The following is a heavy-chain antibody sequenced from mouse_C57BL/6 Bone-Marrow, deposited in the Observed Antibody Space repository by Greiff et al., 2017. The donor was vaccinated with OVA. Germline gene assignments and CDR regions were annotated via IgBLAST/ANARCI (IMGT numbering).Heavy chain of an antibody. V-gene: IGHV1-55*01. CDR2: IYPGSGRT. Sequence: QAQLQQPGAELVKPGASVKMSCKASGYTFTSYWITWVKQRPGQGLEWIGDIYPGSGRTNYNEKFKSKATLTVDTSSSTAYMQLSSLTSEDSAVYYCARSGITTVEGDFAMDYWGQGTSGTVSS. CDR1: GYTFTSYW. D-gene: IGHD1-1*01. CDR3: ARSGITTVEGDFAMDY. J-gene: IGHJ4*01.